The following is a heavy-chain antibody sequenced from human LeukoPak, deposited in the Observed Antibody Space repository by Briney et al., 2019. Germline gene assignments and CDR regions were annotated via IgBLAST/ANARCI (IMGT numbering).Heavy chain of an antibody. D-gene: IGHD3/OR15-3a*01. CDR1: GYSISSGYY. J-gene: IGHJ4*02. Sequence: SETLSLTCTVSGYSISSGYYWGWIRQPPGKGLEWIGSIYHSGSTYYNASLKSRVTISIDTSKNQISLRLTSVTATDTAMYYCARQTGSGLFTLPGGQGTLVTVSS. CDR2: IYHSGST. V-gene: IGHV4-38-2*02. CDR3: ARQTGSGLFTLP.